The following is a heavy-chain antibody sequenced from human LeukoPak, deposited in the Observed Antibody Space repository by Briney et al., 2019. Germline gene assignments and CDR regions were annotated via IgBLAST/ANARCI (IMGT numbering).Heavy chain of an antibody. Sequence: GGSLRLSCAAFGFTLSSYGMHWVRQAPGKGLEWVAFIRYDGSNKDYAESVKGRFTISRDNSKNTLYLQMNSLRAEDTAVYYCAYIVVVVAAHYWGQGTLVTVSS. CDR2: IRYDGSNK. V-gene: IGHV3-30*02. J-gene: IGHJ4*02. CDR1: GFTLSSYG. CDR3: AYIVVVVAAHY. D-gene: IGHD2-15*01.